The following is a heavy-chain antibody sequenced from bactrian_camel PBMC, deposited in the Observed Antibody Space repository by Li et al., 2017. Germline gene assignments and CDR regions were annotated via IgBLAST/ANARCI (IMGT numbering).Heavy chain of an antibody. D-gene: IGHD6*01. J-gene: IGHJ6*01. V-gene: IGHV3S55*01. Sequence: HVQLVESGGGSVQAGGSLRLSCVTSAITYGNYMGWFRQAPGKEREVVAAINRVDTTFYTGSVKGRFTISKDNAKNTLYLQMNSLKPEDTAMYYCAARPTLGTWCPAGWIADSVYRGQGTQVTV. CDR3: AARPTLGTWCPAGWIADSVY. CDR2: INRVDTT. CDR1: AITYGNY.